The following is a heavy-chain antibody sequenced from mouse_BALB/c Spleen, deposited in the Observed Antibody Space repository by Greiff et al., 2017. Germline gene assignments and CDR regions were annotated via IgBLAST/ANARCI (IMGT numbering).Heavy chain of an antibody. CDR2: ISSGSSTI. CDR1: GFTFSSFG. Sequence: EVMLVESGGGLVQPGGSRKLSCAASGFTFSSFGMHWVRQAPEKGLEWVAYISSGSSTIYYADTVKGRFTISRDNPKNTLFLQMTSLRSEDTAMYYCARRDIQNYAMDYWGQGTSVTVSS. V-gene: IGHV5-17*02. CDR3: ARRDIQNYAMDY. D-gene: IGHD1-3*01. J-gene: IGHJ4*01.